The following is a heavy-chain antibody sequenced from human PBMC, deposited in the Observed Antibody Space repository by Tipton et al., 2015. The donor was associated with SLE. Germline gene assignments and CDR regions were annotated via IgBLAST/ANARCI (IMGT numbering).Heavy chain of an antibody. V-gene: IGHV4-34*01. CDR2: INHSGGT. J-gene: IGHJ4*02. CDR3: ARALSSGWYYY. CDR1: GGSFGDDY. D-gene: IGHD6-19*01. Sequence: TLSLTCAVYGGSFGDDYWSWIRQPPGKGLEWIGEINHSGGTNDNPSLKSRVTISVDTSKNQFSLKLTSVTAADTAVYYCARALSSGWYYYWGQGTLVTVSS.